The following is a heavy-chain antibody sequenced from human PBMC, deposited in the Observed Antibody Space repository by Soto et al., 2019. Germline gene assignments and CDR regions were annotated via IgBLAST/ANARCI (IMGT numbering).Heavy chain of an antibody. V-gene: IGHV3-73*01. CDR3: TRLITPLDY. Sequence: PGGSLRLSCAASWFPFSDSTMHLVRQTSGRGMEWLGRIRSKVNNLETVYAASVKGRFTISRDDSKNTAYLQMNSLKTEDTAVYYCTRLITPLDYWGRGTLVTVS. J-gene: IGHJ4*02. CDR1: WFPFSDST. CDR2: IRSKVNNLET. D-gene: IGHD3-16*01.